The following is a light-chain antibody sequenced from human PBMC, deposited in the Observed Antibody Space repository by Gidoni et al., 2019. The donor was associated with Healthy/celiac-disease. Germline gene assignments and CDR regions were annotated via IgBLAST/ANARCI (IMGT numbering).Light chain of an antibody. CDR2: VAS. J-gene: IGKJ4*01. V-gene: IGKV3-20*01. Sequence: EIALTQSPGTLSLSPGERATLSGRASQSVSSSYVAWYQQKPGQAPRLLIYVASSRATGIPDRFSGSGSGTDFTLTTSRLEPEDFAVYYCQQYGSSPLTFGGGTKVEIK. CDR1: QSVSSSY. CDR3: QQYGSSPLT.